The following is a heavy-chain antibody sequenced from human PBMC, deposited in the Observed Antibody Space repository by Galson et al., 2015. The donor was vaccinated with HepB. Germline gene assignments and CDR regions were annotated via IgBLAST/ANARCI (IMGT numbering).Heavy chain of an antibody. CDR1: GFTFSSYA. J-gene: IGHJ4*02. CDR3: AKGRPERPPEHRGYDLPDY. CDR2: IGVNDGSI. D-gene: IGHD5-12*01. V-gene: IGHV3-23*01. Sequence: SLRLSYAASGFTFSSYAMNWVRQAPGKGLEWVSGIGVNDGSIYYANSVKGRFTISRDNSKNTLYLQVNGLRVEDTAIYYCAKGRPERPPEHRGYDLPDYWGQGTLVTVSS.